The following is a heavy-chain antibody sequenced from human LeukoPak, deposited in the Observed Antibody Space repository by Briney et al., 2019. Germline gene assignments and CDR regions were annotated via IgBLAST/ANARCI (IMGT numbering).Heavy chain of an antibody. D-gene: IGHD6-13*01. CDR3: ARDNGSSEWAWFDP. V-gene: IGHV4-59*01. Sequence: PSETLSLICTVSGGSISSYYWSWIRQPPGKGLEWIGYIYYSGSTNYNPSLKSRVTISVDTSKNQFSLKRSSVTAADTAVYYCARDNGSSEWAWFDPWGQGTLVTVSS. CDR1: GGSISSYY. J-gene: IGHJ5*02. CDR2: IYYSGST.